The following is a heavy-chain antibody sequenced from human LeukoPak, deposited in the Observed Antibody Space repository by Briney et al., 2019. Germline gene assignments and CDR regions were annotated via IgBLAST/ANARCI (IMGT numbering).Heavy chain of an antibody. CDR3: VKDVGGSYAFDY. V-gene: IGHV3-64D*09. Sequence: GGSLRLSCSASGFTFSRYAMHWVRQAPGKGLEYVSGINDNGGRTHYGDSVKGRFSISRDNSKSTLHLQMSTLRAEDTALYYCVKDVGGSYAFDYWGQGILVTVGS. CDR1: GFTFSRYA. J-gene: IGHJ4*02. CDR2: INDNGGRT. D-gene: IGHD1-26*01.